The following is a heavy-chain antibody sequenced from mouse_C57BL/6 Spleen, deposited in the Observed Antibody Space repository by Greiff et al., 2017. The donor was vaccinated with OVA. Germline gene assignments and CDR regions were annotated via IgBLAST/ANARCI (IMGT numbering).Heavy chain of an antibody. V-gene: IGHV1-9*01. D-gene: IGHD2-4*01. CDR3: ARVDYDEGREAMDY. Sequence: VQLQQSGAELMKPGASVKLSCKASGYTFTGYWIEWVKQRPGHGLEWIGEILPCSGSTNYNEKFKGKATFTADKSSNTAYRERSSLTTEDSAIYYCARVDYDEGREAMDYGGQGTTLTVSS. CDR1: GYTFTGYW. CDR2: ILPCSGST. J-gene: IGHJ4*01.